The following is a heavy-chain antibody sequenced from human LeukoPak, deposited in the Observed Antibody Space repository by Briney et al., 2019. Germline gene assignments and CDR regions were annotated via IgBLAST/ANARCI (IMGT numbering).Heavy chain of an antibody. CDR2: IDHSGST. CDR1: GGSFSGYY. CDR3: ARGRIGSY. D-gene: IGHD2-15*01. Sequence: SETLSLTCAVYGGSFSGYYWSWIRQSPGMGLEWIGEIDHSGSTNYNPSLKSRVTISVDTSKNQFSLKLSSVTAADTAVYYCARGRIGSYWGQGTLVTVSS. J-gene: IGHJ4*02. V-gene: IGHV4-34*01.